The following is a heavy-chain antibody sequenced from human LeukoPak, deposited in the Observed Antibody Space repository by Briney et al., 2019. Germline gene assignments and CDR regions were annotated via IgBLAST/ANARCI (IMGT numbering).Heavy chain of an antibody. D-gene: IGHD5-12*01. V-gene: IGHV4-59*01. J-gene: IGHJ5*02. CDR2: IYYSGST. CDR1: GGSISSYY. Sequence: PSETLSLTCTVSGGSISSYYWSWIRQPPGKGLEWIGYIYYSGSTNYNPSLKSRVTISVDTSKNQFSLKLSSVTAADTAVYYCARIPDIVANDWGGDWFDPWGQGTLVTVSS. CDR3: ARIPDIVANDWGGDWFDP.